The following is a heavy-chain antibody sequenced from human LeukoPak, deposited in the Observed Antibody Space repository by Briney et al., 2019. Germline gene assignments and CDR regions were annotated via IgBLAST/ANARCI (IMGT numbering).Heavy chain of an antibody. D-gene: IGHD4-17*01. CDR3: AKDLSRGDSLFDY. V-gene: IGHV3-30*18. CDR1: GFTFSSYG. Sequence: PGGSLRLSCAASGFTFSSYGMHWVRQAPGKGLEWVAVISYDGSNKYYADSVKGRFTTSRDNSKNTLYLQMNSLRAEDTAVYYCAKDLSRGDSLFDYWGQGTLVTVSS. CDR2: ISYDGSNK. J-gene: IGHJ4*02.